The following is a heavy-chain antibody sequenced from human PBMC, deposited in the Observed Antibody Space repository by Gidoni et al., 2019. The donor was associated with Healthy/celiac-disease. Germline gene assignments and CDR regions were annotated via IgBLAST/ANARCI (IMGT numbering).Heavy chain of an antibody. CDR3: AREQWLVRGLDY. D-gene: IGHD6-19*01. CDR1: GGSISSSSYY. J-gene: IGHJ4*02. Sequence: QLQLQESGPGLVKPSETLSITCTVSGGSISSSSYYWGWIRQPPGKGLEWIGSIYYSGSTYYNPSLKSRVTISVDTSKNQFSLKLSSVTAADTAVYYCAREQWLVRGLDYWGQGTLVTVSS. V-gene: IGHV4-39*07. CDR2: IYYSGST.